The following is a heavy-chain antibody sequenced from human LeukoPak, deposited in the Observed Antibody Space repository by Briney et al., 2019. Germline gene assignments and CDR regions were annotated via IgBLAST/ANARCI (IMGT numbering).Heavy chain of an antibody. CDR1: GGSISSGGYS. V-gene: IGHV4-30-2*01. Sequence: PSQTLSLTCAVSGGSISSGGYSWSWIRQPPGKGLEWIGYIYYSGSTYYNPSLKSRVTISVDRSKNQFSLKLSSVTAADTAVYYCARGHYDILTGPPAGMDVWGKGTTVTVSS. D-gene: IGHD3-9*01. CDR2: IYYSGST. CDR3: ARGHYDILTGPPAGMDV. J-gene: IGHJ6*04.